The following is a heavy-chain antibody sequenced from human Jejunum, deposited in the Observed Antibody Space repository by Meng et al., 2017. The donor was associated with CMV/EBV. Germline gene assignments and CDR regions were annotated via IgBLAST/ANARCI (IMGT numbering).Heavy chain of an antibody. V-gene: IGHV3-74*01. CDR3: AREPYCSSTSCSRAFGP. CDR1: TFSNCW. CDR2: ISGDGSST. J-gene: IGHJ5*02. Sequence: TFSNCWMHWVRQTPKGLEWVSRISGDGSSTAYADSVEGRFTISRDNAENTLFLQMDSLGAEDTAVYYCAREPYCSSTSCSRAFGPWGRGTLVTVSS. D-gene: IGHD2-2*01.